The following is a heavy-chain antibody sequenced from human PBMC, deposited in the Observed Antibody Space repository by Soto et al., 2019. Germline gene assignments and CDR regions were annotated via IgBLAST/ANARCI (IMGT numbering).Heavy chain of an antibody. D-gene: IGHD4-17*01. Sequence: GGSLRLSCAASGFTFSSYGMHWVRQAPGKGLEWVAVIWYDGSNKYYADSVKGRFTISRDNSKNTLYLQMNSLRAEDTAVYYCARDQVGDLDAFDIWGQGTMVTVSS. V-gene: IGHV3-33*01. CDR3: ARDQVGDLDAFDI. CDR1: GFTFSSYG. J-gene: IGHJ3*02. CDR2: IWYDGSNK.